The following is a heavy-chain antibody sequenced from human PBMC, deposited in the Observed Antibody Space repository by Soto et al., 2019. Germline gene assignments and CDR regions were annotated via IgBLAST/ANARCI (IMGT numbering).Heavy chain of an antibody. CDR2: ISSSGSTI. V-gene: IGHV3-48*03. CDR3: AREVKRVPAAYYYYYYGMDV. D-gene: IGHD2-2*01. Sequence: AGGSLRLSCAASGFTFSSYEMNWVRQAPGKGLEWVSYISSSGSTIYYADSVKGRFTISRDNAKNSLYLQMNSLRAEDTAVYYCAREVKRVPAAYYYYYYGMDVWGQGTTVTVSS. CDR1: GFTFSSYE. J-gene: IGHJ6*02.